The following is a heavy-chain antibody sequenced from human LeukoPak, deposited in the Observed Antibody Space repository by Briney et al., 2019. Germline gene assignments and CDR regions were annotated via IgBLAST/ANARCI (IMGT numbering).Heavy chain of an antibody. D-gene: IGHD5-24*01. CDR3: ARDTSRDGYTAYNWFDP. CDR2: IYYSGST. CDR1: GGSVSSASYY. V-gene: IGHV4-61*01. J-gene: IGHJ5*02. Sequence: SETLSLTCTVSGGSVSSASYYWSWIRQPPGKGLEWIGYIYYSGSTNYNPSLKSRVTISVDTSKNQFSLKLSSVTAADTAVYYCARDTSRDGYTAYNWFDPWGQGTLVTVSS.